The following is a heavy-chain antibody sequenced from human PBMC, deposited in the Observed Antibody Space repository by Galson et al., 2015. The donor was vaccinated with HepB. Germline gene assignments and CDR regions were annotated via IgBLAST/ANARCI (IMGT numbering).Heavy chain of an antibody. CDR2: INPSGGST. Sequence: SVKVSCKASGYTFTSYGISWVRQAPGQGLEWMGIINPSGGSTSYAQKLQGRVTMTRDTSTSTVYMELSSLRSEDTAVYYCARLTRAYGSGSHDRVSDYWGQGTLVTVSS. CDR1: GYTFTSYG. D-gene: IGHD3-10*01. CDR3: ARLTRAYGSGSHDRVSDY. V-gene: IGHV1-46*04. J-gene: IGHJ4*02.